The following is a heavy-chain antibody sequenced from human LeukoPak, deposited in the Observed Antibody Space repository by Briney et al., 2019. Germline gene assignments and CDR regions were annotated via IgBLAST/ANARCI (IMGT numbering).Heavy chain of an antibody. J-gene: IGHJ4*02. V-gene: IGHV3-23*01. CDR2: IVGSGGST. D-gene: IGHD3-22*01. CDR1: GFTFSNYA. Sequence: GGSLRLSCAASGFTFSNYAMTWVRQAPGKGLEWVSSIVGSGGSTFYADSVQGRFTISRDNSENTLYLQMNSLRAEDTAVYYCAKDQSVVITSVGDYWGQGTLVTVSS. CDR3: AKDQSVVITSVGDY.